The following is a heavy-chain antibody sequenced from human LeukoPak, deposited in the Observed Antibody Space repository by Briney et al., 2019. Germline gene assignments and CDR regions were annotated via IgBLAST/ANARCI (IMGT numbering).Heavy chain of an antibody. CDR1: GGSFSGYY. Sequence: SETLSLTCAVYGGSFSGYYWSWIRQPPGKGLEWIGEINHSGSTNYNPSLKSRVTISVDTSKNQFSLKLSSVTAADTAVYYCARGAAPTVTTSYFDYWGQGTLVTVSS. CDR2: INHSGST. CDR3: ARGAAPTVTTSYFDY. J-gene: IGHJ4*02. D-gene: IGHD4-17*01. V-gene: IGHV4-34*01.